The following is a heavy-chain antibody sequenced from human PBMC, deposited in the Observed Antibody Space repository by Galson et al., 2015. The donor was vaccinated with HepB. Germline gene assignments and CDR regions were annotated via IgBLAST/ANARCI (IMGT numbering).Heavy chain of an antibody. D-gene: IGHD3-10*01. CDR3: ASVATDNGSGRYKAPPGY. Sequence: SLRLSCAASGFTFDDYGINWVRQAPGKGLEWVSGINKNGATRGYADSVKGRFTISRDNAKNSLYLQMNSLTAGDTALYYCASVATDNGSGRYKAPPGYWGQGALATDSS. CDR2: INKNGATR. V-gene: IGHV3-20*04. CDR1: GFTFDDYG. J-gene: IGHJ4*02.